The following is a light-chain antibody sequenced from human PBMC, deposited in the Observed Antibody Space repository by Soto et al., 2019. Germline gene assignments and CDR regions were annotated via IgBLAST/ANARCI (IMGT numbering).Light chain of an antibody. CDR3: SSYTPSNTA. CDR2: EVS. CDR1: SSDIGGYDY. V-gene: IGLV2-14*01. J-gene: IGLJ2*01. Sequence: QSALTQPASMSGSPGQSITISCTGTSSDIGGYDYVSWFQQHPGKPPKLIIYEVSNRPSGVSYRFSGSKSGNTASLTISGLQAEDEADYYCSSYTPSNTAFGGGTKLTVL.